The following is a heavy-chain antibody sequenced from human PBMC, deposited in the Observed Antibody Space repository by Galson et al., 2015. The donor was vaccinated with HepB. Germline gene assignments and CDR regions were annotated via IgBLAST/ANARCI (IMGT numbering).Heavy chain of an antibody. CDR2: INHSGST. CDR3: ARDAVEGSGWPGTYYYYMDV. CDR1: GGSFSGSY. D-gene: IGHD6-19*01. V-gene: IGHV4-34*01. Sequence: ETLSLTCAVYGGSFSGSYWTWIRQPPGKGLEWIGEINHSGSTNYNPSLTSRVTISLDPSKKQFSLKLSSVTAADTAVYYCARDAVEGSGWPGTYYYYMDVWAKGTTVTVSS. J-gene: IGHJ6*03.